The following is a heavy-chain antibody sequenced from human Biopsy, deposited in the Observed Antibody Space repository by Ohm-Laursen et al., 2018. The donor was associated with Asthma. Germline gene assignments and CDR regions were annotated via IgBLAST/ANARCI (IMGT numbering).Heavy chain of an antibody. CDR1: GFTFSAYW. CDR2: ITGDGSQK. Sequence: SLRLSCAASGFTFSAYWMSWVRQTPGKGLEWVATITGDGSQKIYVDSVTGRFTISRDNSKNSLHLQMNSLRAEDTAVYFCARFVQPEEFVFWGRGTRVTVSS. CDR3: ARFVQPEEFVF. D-gene: IGHD3-10*02. J-gene: IGHJ4*02. V-gene: IGHV3-7*01.